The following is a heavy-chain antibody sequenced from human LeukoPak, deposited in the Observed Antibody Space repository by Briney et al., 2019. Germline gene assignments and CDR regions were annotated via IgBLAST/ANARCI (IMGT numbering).Heavy chain of an antibody. CDR2: ISGSGGSI. CDR1: GFIFSSYA. V-gene: IGHV3-23*01. Sequence: RSLRLSCAASGFIFSSYAMSWVRQAPGKGLEWVSVISGSGGSIYDADSVKGRFTISRDNSKNTLYLQMNGLRVEDTAVYYCAKTRGGVVATTSDYWGQGTLVTVSS. J-gene: IGHJ4*02. CDR3: AKTRGGVVATTSDY. D-gene: IGHD5-12*01.